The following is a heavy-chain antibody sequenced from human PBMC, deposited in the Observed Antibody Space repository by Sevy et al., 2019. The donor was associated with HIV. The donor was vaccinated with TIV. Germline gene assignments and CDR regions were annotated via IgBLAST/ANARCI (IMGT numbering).Heavy chain of an antibody. D-gene: IGHD3-10*01. CDR2: INTDGSTT. J-gene: IGHJ4*02. CDR1: GFAFSGFF. Sequence: GGSLRLSCAASGFAFSGFFMHWVRQVPGKGLVWVSRINTDGSTTDYADSVKGRFTISRDNAKNTLYLQMNSLRAEDTALYYCARDPPWFGELLYPDYWGQGTLVTVSS. V-gene: IGHV3-74*01. CDR3: ARDPPWFGELLYPDY.